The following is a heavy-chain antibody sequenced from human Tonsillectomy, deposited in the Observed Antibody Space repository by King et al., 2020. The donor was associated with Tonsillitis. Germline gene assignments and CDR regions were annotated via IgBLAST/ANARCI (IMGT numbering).Heavy chain of an antibody. Sequence: QLQESGPGLVKPSETLSLTCTVSGGSISSRSYHWGWIRQSPGKGLEWIANIYYSGSTYYNPSLKSRVIISVDTSKNHFSLKLNSVTAADTAVYYCGGRRYNSSSWNWGYFFDSGGKGTLATVSS. J-gene: IGHJ4*02. CDR3: GGRRYNSSSWNWGYFFDS. D-gene: IGHD6-13*01. CDR2: IYYSGST. CDR1: GGSISSRSYH. V-gene: IGHV4-39*02.